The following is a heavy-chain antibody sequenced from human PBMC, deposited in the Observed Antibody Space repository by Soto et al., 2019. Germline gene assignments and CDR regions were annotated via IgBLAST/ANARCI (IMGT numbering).Heavy chain of an antibody. CDR1: GFTFGDYY. V-gene: IGHV3-11*01. CDR3: ARDLRAVGMASRFDP. D-gene: IGHD6-13*01. Sequence: QVQLVESGGGLVKPGGSLRLSCAASGFTFGDYYMTWIRQAPGKGLEWVSFIGNRGTGIYYADSVKGRFTIFRDNAKNSLYLQMNSLRDEDTAMYYCARDLRAVGMASRFDPWGQGTLVTVSS. J-gene: IGHJ5*02. CDR2: IGNRGTGI.